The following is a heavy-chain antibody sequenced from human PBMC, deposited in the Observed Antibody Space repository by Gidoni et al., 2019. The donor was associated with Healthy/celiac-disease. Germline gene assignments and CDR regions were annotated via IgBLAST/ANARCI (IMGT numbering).Heavy chain of an antibody. CDR3: ARDWDTKMFSGMDV. V-gene: IGHV3-33*01. D-gene: IGHD5-18*01. J-gene: IGHJ6*02. CDR1: GFTFSSYG. Sequence: QVQLVESGGGVVQPGRSLRLSCAASGFTFSSYGMHWVRQAPGKGLEWVAVIWYDGSNKYYADSVKGRFTISRDNSKNTLYLQMNSLRAEDTAVYYCARDWDTKMFSGMDVWGQGTTVTVSS. CDR2: IWYDGSNK.